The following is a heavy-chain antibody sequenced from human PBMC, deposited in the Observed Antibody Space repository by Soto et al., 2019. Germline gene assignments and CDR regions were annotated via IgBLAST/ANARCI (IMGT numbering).Heavy chain of an antibody. V-gene: IGHV3-23*01. CDR3: AKDSPKIDSSSWLLFDY. Sequence: GGSLRRSCSAAGFTFSSYAMSWVRQAPGKGLEWVSSIRGSGGSTYYADSVKGRFTISRDNSKNTLYLQMNSLRAEDTAVYYFAKDSPKIDSSSWLLFDYWGQGTLVTVSS. J-gene: IGHJ4*02. CDR2: IRGSGGST. CDR1: GFTFSSYA. D-gene: IGHD6-13*01.